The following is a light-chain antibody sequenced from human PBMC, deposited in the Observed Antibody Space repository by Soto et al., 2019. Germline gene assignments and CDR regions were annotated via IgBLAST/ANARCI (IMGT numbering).Light chain of an antibody. CDR3: LSHTSSNNRV. J-gene: IGLJ1*01. CDR1: SSDVGGYNH. V-gene: IGLV2-14*01. Sequence: QSVLTQPASVSGSPGQSITISCTGTSSDVGGYNHVSWYQHHPGKAPKLIIFEVSNRPSGVSNRFSGSKSGNTASLTISGLQAEDEGDYYCLSHTSSNNRVFGNGTKVTVL. CDR2: EVS.